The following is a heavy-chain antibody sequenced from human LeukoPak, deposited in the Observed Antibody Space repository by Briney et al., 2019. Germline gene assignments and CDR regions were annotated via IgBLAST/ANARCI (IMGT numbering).Heavy chain of an antibody. CDR2: ISAYNGNT. CDR1: GYTFTSFA. J-gene: IGHJ4*02. CDR3: ARFEDGSSWPWPGLDY. D-gene: IGHD6-13*01. Sequence: ASVKVSCKASGYTFTSFAISWVRQAPGQGLEWMGWISAYNGNTNYAQKVQGRVTMTTDTSTSTAYMELRSLRSDDMAVYYCARFEDGSSWPWPGLDYWGQGTLVTVSS. V-gene: IGHV1-18*03.